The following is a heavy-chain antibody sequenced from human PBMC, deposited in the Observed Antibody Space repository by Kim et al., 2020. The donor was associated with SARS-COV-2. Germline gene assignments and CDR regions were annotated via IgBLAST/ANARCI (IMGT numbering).Heavy chain of an antibody. CDR2: IIPIFGTA. V-gene: IGHV1-69*13. J-gene: IGHJ4*02. CDR1: GGTFSSYA. Sequence: SVKVSCKASGGTFSSYAISWVRQAPGQGLEWMGGIIPIFGTANYAQKFQGRVTITADESTSTAYMELSSLRSEDTAVYYCARDGGSGTRMAYWGQGTLVTVSS. D-gene: IGHD3-10*01. CDR3: ARDGGSGTRMAY.